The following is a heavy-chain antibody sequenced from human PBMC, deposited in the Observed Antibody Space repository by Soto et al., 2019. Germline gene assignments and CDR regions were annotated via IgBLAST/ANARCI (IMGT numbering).Heavy chain of an antibody. CDR1: GFSLRDHY. CDR3: ARGHYYGVDV. V-gene: IGHV3-11*01. J-gene: IGHJ6*02. CDR2: ISGSDATI. D-gene: IGHD3-10*01. Sequence: GGSLRLSYAASGFSLRDHYLAWIRQAPGKGLEWVSYISGSDATIYYGDPVKGRFTISRDSSKNSVFLQMNSLRGEDTAVYFCARGHYYGVDVWGQGTSVTVSS.